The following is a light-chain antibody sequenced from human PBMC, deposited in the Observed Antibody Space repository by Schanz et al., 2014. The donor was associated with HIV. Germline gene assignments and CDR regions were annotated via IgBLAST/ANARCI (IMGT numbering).Light chain of an antibody. J-gene: IGKJ4*01. CDR3: QQYGSSPRT. CDR2: GAS. Sequence: EIVMTQSPVTLSVSPGERVTLSCRASQSVNNNLAWYQQKSGQPPRLLIYGASTRATGIPDRFSGSGSGTDFTLTISRLEPEDFAVYYCQQYGSSPRTFGGGTKVEIK. V-gene: IGKV3-20*01. CDR1: QSVNNN.